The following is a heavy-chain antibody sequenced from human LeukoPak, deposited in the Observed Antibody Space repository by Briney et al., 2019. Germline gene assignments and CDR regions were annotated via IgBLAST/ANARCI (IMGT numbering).Heavy chain of an antibody. J-gene: IGHJ4*02. V-gene: IGHV3-23*01. CDR2: STGTGRFT. CDR3: AKAMPYNYFDY. Sequence: GGTLRLSCDASGFTFNNYDMSWVRQAPGEGLEWVSGSTGTGRFTNYADSVKGRFTISRDNSKNTVYLQMNSLRAEDTAVYYCAKAMPYNYFDYWGQGTLVTVSS. CDR1: GFTFNNYD. D-gene: IGHD2-2*01.